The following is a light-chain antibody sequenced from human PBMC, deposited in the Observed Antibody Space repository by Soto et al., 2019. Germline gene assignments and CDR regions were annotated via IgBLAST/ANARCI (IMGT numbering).Light chain of an antibody. CDR2: GAS. V-gene: IGKV3-20*01. J-gene: IGKJ3*01. Sequence: EIVLTQSPGTLSLSPGERATLSCRASQSVSSSYLAWYQQKPGQAPRLLIYGASSRATGIPDRFSGSGSGTDFTLTISRLEPEDFALYYCQQYGSSLRFTFGPGTKVEIK. CDR3: QQYGSSLRFT. CDR1: QSVSSSY.